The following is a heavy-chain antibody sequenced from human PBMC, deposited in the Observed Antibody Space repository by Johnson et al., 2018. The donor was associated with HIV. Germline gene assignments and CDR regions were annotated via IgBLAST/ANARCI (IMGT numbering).Heavy chain of an antibody. CDR1: GFTVSSNY. Sequence: VQLVESGGGLVQPGGSLRLSCAASGFTVSSNYMNWVRQAPGKGLEWVSVIYSGGTTYHADSVKGRFIISRDNSKSTLYLQTNSLRAEDTAVYYCARAYTYGAFDIWGPGTVVTVSS. CDR2: IYSGGTT. CDR3: ARAYTYGAFDI. J-gene: IGHJ3*02. D-gene: IGHD5-18*01. V-gene: IGHV3-66*01.